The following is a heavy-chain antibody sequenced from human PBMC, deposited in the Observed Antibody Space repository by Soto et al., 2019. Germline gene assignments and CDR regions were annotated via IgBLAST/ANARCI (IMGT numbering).Heavy chain of an antibody. CDR2: IYYSGST. CDR3: ARLWNADYGVSGDY. D-gene: IGHD4-17*01. V-gene: IGHV4-31*03. CDR1: GDSINSGGYY. J-gene: IGHJ4*01. Sequence: SETLSLTCTVSGDSINSGGYYWSWIRQHPGKGLEWIGYIYYSGSTYYNPSLKSRVTISVDTSKIQFSLKLSSVTAADTAVYYCARLWNADYGVSGDYWGHGTLVTVSS.